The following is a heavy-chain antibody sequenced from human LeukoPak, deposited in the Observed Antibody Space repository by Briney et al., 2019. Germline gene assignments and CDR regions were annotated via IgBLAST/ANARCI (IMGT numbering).Heavy chain of an antibody. CDR1: GFSISTGYF. J-gene: IGHJ4*02. V-gene: IGHV4-38-2*02. Sequence: SETLSLTCSVSGFSISTGYFWVWIRQPPGKGPEWIANIHYSGTTYYNPSLNSRVAISVDTSKNQFSPNLISVTAADTAIYYCARDGAVSGYSFDYWGQGILVTVSS. CDR2: IHYSGTT. CDR3: ARDGAVSGYSFDY. D-gene: IGHD3-22*01.